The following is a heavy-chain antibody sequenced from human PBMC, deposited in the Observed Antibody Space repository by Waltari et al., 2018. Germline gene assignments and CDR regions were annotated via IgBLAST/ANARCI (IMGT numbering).Heavy chain of an antibody. J-gene: IGHJ4*02. CDR2: IIPLSGTT. D-gene: IGHD1-26*01. CDR1: GGTFSTYG. CDR3: ARTNRGSHWACDY. V-gene: IGHV1-69*12. Sequence: QVPLVQSGAEVKKPGSSVKVSCQASGGTFSTYGFSWVRQAPGQGLEWVGGIIPLSGTTKYAQKFQGRVTITADESTTTVYMDLGSLTSEDSAMYYCARTNRGSHWACDYWGQGTRVTVSS.